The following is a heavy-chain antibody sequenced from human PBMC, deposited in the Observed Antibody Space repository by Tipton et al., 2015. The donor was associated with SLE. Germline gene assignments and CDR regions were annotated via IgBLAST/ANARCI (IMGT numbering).Heavy chain of an antibody. J-gene: IGHJ3*02. D-gene: IGHD2-21*01. V-gene: IGHV4-38-2*02. CDR3: ARDCGGSDAFDI. CDR1: GYSISSDYY. CDR2: IYHSGST. Sequence: TLSLTCTVSGYSISSDYYWGWIRQPPGKGLEWIGSIYHSGSTHYNPSLKSRVSISVDTSKNQFSLKLSSVTAADTAIYYCARDCGGSDAFDIWGQGTMVTASS.